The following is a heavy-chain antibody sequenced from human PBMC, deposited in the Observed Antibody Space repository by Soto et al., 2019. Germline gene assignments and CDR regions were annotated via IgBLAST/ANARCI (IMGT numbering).Heavy chain of an antibody. Sequence: QVQLQQWGAGLFKPSETLSLTCAVYGGSFSGYYWSWIRQPPGKGLEWIGEINHVGGTNYNPSLKSRLTISVDTSKNQFSLKVNSVTAADTAVYYCARGQKGYSSSWYVDWGQGTPVTVSS. CDR3: ARGQKGYSSSWYVD. J-gene: IGHJ4*02. V-gene: IGHV4-34*01. CDR1: GGSFSGYY. D-gene: IGHD6-13*01. CDR2: INHVGGT.